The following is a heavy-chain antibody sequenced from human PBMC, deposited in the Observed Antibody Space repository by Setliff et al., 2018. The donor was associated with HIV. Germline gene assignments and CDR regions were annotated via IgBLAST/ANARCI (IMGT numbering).Heavy chain of an antibody. Sequence: SETLSLTCTVPGGSINISSYYWGWIRQPPGKGLEWIGSMYYSGSTYQNLSLKRRVTISVDMSKNQFSLKLSSVTAADTAVYYCASGNCAGDCYHDYWGQGTLVTVSS. V-gene: IGHV4-39*01. CDR3: ASGNCAGDCYHDY. J-gene: IGHJ4*02. CDR1: GGSINISSYY. D-gene: IGHD2-21*02. CDR2: MYYSGST.